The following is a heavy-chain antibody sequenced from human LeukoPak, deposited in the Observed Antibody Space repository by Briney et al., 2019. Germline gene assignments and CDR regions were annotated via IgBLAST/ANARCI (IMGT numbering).Heavy chain of an antibody. CDR3: ARGGTFNWFDP. J-gene: IGHJ5*02. D-gene: IGHD3-16*01. Sequence: PSETLSLTCTVSGGSISGSGYYWGWIRQPPGKGLEWIGNIYFSGSTYYNPSLKSRVTISLDTSNNQFSLKLTSVTAADTAVFYCARGGTFNWFDPWGQGTLVTVSS. V-gene: IGHV4-39*07. CDR2: IYFSGST. CDR1: GGSISGSGYY.